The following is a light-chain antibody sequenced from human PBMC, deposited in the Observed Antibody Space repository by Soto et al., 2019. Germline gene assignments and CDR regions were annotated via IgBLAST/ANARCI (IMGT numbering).Light chain of an antibody. CDR2: DAS. J-gene: IGKJ2*01. V-gene: IGKV3-11*01. CDR3: QQRSNWPPRMYT. CDR1: QSVISY. Sequence: EIVLTQSPATLSLSPGERATLSCRASQSVISYLAWYQQKPGQAPRLLIYDASNRATGIPARFSGSGSGTDFTLTISSLEPEEFAFYYCQQRSNWPPRMYTFGQGTQLEIK.